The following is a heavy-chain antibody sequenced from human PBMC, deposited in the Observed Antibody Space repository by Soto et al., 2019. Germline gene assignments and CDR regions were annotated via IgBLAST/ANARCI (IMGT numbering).Heavy chain of an antibody. J-gene: IGHJ4*02. CDR1: GFTFSSYA. V-gene: IGHV3-30-3*01. CDR3: ARRRSGDSVDLDY. D-gene: IGHD3-3*01. Sequence: QVQLVESGGGVVQPGRSLRLSCAASGFTFSSYAMHWVRQAPGKGLEWVAVISYDGSSKFYADSVKGRFTISRDNSKNTRYMQMNSLRTEDTAGYYCARRRSGDSVDLDYWGQGTQGTVSS. CDR2: ISYDGSSK.